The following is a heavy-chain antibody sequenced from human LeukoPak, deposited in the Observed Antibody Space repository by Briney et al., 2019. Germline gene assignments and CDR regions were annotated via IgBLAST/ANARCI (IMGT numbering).Heavy chain of an antibody. Sequence: GGSLRLSCAASGFTFSTYSMNWVRQAPGKGLEWVSYIGSSGSTVYYADSVKGRFTISRDNAKNSLYLQMNSLRDEDTAVYYCARDTLVYADSPDAFDIWGQGTMVTVSS. D-gene: IGHD4-17*01. CDR1: GFTFSTYS. CDR3: ARDTLVYADSPDAFDI. V-gene: IGHV3-48*02. CDR2: IGSSGSTV. J-gene: IGHJ3*02.